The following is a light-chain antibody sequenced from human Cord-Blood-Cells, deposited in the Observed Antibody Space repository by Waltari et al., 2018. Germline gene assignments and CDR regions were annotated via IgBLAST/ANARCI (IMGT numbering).Light chain of an antibody. CDR2: AAS. CDR1: QSISSY. CDR3: QQSYSTPWT. Sequence: DIQMTQAPSSLSASVGVRVTITCRASQSISSYFNWYQQKPGKAPKLLIYAASSLQSGVPSRFSGSGSGTDFTLTISSLQPEDFATYYCQQSYSTPWTFGQGTKVEIK. J-gene: IGKJ1*01. V-gene: IGKV1-39*01.